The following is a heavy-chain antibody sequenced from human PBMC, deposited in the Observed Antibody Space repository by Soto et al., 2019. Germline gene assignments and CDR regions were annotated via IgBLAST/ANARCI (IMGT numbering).Heavy chain of an antibody. D-gene: IGHD2-15*01. CDR2: LSNDGSDT. CDR1: GFTFSGHG. Sequence: QVQLVESGGGVVQPGTSLRLSCAASGFTFSGHGMHWVRQAPGKGLEWVAILSNDGSDTNYAESVKGRFTISRDNSENTLYLQMNSLRAEDTAVYYCAKGCSGGTFGYIIDHWGQGTLVTVSA. CDR3: AKGCSGGTFGYIIDH. V-gene: IGHV3-30*18. J-gene: IGHJ4*02.